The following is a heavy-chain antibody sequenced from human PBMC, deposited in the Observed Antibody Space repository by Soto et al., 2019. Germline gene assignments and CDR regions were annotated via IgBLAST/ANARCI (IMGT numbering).Heavy chain of an antibody. V-gene: IGHV4-30-4*01. D-gene: IGHD3-10*01. J-gene: IGHJ4*02. CDR2: IYYSGST. Sequence: SETLSLTCTVSGGSISSGDYYWSWIRQPPGKGPEWIGNIYYSGSTYYNPSLKSRVTISIDTSKNQFSLKLSSVTAADTAVYYCASRKSSPYFDYWGQGTLVTVSS. CDR1: GGSISSGDYY. CDR3: ASRKSSPYFDY.